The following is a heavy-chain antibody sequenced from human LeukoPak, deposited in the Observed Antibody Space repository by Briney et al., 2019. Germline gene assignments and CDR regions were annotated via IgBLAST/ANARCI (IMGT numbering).Heavy chain of an antibody. CDR1: GASISRYY. CDR2: VFTSWST. CDR3: AGGGYCSRASCFAPLFDY. D-gene: IGHD2-2*01. J-gene: IGHJ4*02. V-gene: IGHV4-59*01. Sequence: SETLSLTCSVSGASISRYYWSWIRQPPAKGLELIGYVFTSWSTNYNPSLKSRVTISGDTSKNQFSLKLNSVTPADTAIYYCAGGGYCSRASCFAPLFDYWGQGALVTVSS.